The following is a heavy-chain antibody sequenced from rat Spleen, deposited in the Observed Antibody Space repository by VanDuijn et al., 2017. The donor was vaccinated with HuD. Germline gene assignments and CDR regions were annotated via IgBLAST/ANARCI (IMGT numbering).Heavy chain of an antibody. CDR3: ARHLTGFDY. D-gene: IGHD4-1*01. J-gene: IGHJ2*01. Sequence: EVQLVESDGGLVQPGRSLKLSCVASGFTFNNYWMTWIRQAPGKGLEWVASITNTGGSTYYPDSVKGRFTISRDNAKNTLYLQLNSLKSEDTAIYYCARHLTGFDYWGQGVMVTVSS. V-gene: IGHV5-31*01. CDR2: ITNTGGST. CDR1: GFTFNNYW.